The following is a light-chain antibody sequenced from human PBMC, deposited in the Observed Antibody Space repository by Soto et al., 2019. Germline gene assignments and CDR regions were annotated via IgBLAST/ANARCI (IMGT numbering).Light chain of an antibody. J-gene: IGLJ2*01. CDR2: EVT. CDR1: SSDVGAYNY. CDR3: RAYTGSGSYVV. Sequence: QSALTQPASVSGSPGQSITISCTGTSSDVGAYNYVSWYQKYPDKAPKLIIYEVTNRPSEISNRFTGSKSGNTASLTISGLQPEDEADYYCRAYTGSGSYVVFGGWTKLTVL. V-gene: IGLV2-14*01.